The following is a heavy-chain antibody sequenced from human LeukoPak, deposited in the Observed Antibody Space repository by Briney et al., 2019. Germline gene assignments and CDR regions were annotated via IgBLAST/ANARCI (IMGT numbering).Heavy chain of an antibody. D-gene: IGHD1-26*01. CDR1: GYTLTELS. J-gene: IGHJ6*02. Sequence: ASVKVSCKVSGYTLTELSMHRVRQAPGKGLEWMGGFDPEDGETIYAQKFQGRVTMTEDTSTDTAYMELSSLRSEDTAVYYCATEQVGGSYPYYYGMDVWGQGTTVTVSS. V-gene: IGHV1-24*01. CDR2: FDPEDGET. CDR3: ATEQVGGSYPYYYGMDV.